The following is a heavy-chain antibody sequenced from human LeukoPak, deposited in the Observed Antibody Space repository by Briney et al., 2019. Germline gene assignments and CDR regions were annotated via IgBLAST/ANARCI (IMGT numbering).Heavy chain of an antibody. Sequence: PGGSLRLSCAASGFTFSNYWMHWVRHAPGKGLVWVSRINSDGSSTSYADSVKGRFTISRDNAKNTLYLQMNSLRADDTAIYYCARDRTLGYYYGMDVWGQGTTVTVSS. CDR2: INSDGSST. J-gene: IGHJ6*02. D-gene: IGHD1-14*01. CDR3: ARDRTLGYYYGMDV. CDR1: GFTFSNYW. V-gene: IGHV3-74*01.